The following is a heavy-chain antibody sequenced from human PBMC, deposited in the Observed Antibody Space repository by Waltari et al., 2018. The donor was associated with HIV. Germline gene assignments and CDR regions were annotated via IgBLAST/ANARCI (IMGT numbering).Heavy chain of an antibody. D-gene: IGHD3-22*01. CDR2: IHPRGGIT. Sequence: QVQLVQSGAEVKKPGASVKVSCKASGYTFTSYYMHWVRQAPGQVFEWMGIIHPRGGITRYAQKFQGRVTMTRDTSTSTVYMELSRLRSEDTAVYYCARGGIGYDSSGYFLHYWGQVTLVTVSS. CDR1: GYTFTSYY. J-gene: IGHJ4*02. V-gene: IGHV1-46*01. CDR3: ARGGIGYDSSGYFLHY.